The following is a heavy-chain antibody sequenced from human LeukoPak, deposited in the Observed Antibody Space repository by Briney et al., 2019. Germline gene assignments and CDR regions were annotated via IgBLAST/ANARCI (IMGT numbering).Heavy chain of an antibody. CDR1: GFTFSSYS. CDR3: ARGHYGDYVPFDY. V-gene: IGHV3-48*01. D-gene: IGHD4-17*01. CDR2: ISSSSSTI. J-gene: IGHJ4*02. Sequence: GGSLRLSCAASGFTFSSYSMNWVRQAPGKGLEWVSYISSSSSTIYFADSVKGRFTISRDTAKNSLYLQMNSLRAEDTVVYYCARGHYGDYVPFDYWGQGTLVTVSS.